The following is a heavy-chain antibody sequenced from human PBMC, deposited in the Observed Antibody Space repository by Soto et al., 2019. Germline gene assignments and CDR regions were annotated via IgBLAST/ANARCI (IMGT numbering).Heavy chain of an antibody. Sequence: QVQLRESGPGLVKPSQTLSLTCTVSGDTIYSDNYYWTWIRQPPGRGLELIAYIYYSGKTYYNPSLTSRSIIPVYTSKNQFSLRLSSVTAVDTSVYLCARREPMLPLILTSPLDFSGQGILVTVSS. CDR2: IYYSGKT. CDR1: GDTIYSDNYY. V-gene: IGHV4-30-4*01. J-gene: IGHJ4*02. CDR3: ARREPMLPLILTSPLDF. D-gene: IGHD2-15*01.